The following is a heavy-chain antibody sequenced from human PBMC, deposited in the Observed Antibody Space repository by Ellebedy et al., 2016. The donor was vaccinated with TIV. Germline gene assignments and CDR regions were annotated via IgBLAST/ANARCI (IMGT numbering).Heavy chain of an antibody. V-gene: IGHV1-69*05. J-gene: IGHJ4*02. CDR2: IIPIFGTA. Sequence: ASVKVSCKASGGTFSSYAISWVRQAPGQGLEWMGGIIPIFGTANYAQKLQGRVTMTTDTSTSTAYMELRSLRSDDTAVYYCARDHVWYSGRNFDYWGQGTLVTVSS. D-gene: IGHD1-26*01. CDR3: ARDHVWYSGRNFDY. CDR1: GGTFSSYA.